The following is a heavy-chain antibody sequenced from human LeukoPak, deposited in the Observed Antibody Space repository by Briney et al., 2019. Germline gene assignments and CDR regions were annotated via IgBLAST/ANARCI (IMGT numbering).Heavy chain of an antibody. CDR1: GYTFTSYA. J-gene: IGHJ4*02. Sequence: ASVKVSCKASGYTFTSYAMHWVRQAPGQRLEWMGWINAGNGNTKYSQKFRGRVTITRDTSASTAYMELSSLRSEDTAVYYCARSYSSITGTTRYFDYWGQGTLVTVSS. CDR3: ARSYSSITGTTRYFDY. D-gene: IGHD1-20*01. CDR2: INAGNGNT. V-gene: IGHV1-3*01.